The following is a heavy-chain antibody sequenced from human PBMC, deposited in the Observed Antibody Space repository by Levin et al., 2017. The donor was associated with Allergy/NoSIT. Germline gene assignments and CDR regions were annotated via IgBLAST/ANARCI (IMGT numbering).Heavy chain of an antibody. CDR3: ARATLGGYSYGYTYYFDY. D-gene: IGHD5-18*01. CDR1: GGSISSGGYS. CDR2: IYHSGST. Sequence: SETLSLTCAVSGGSISSGGYSWSWIRQPPGKGLEWIGYIYHSGSTYYNPSLKSRVTISVDRSKNQFSLKLSSVTAADTAVYYCARATLGGYSYGYTYYFDYWGQGTLVTVSS. V-gene: IGHV4-30-2*01. J-gene: IGHJ4*02.